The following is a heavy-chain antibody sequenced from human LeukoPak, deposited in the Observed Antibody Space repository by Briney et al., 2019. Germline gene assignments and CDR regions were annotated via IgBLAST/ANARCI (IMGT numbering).Heavy chain of an antibody. Sequence: PSETLSLTCTVSGGSISSYYWSWIRQPAGKGLEWIGRIYISGSTNYNPSFKSRVTMSVDTSKNQFSLKLSSVTAADTAVYYCARDLYYDILTSYRLGVYYYYMDVWGKGTTVTISS. CDR1: GGSISSYY. CDR2: IYISGST. V-gene: IGHV4-4*07. J-gene: IGHJ6*03. D-gene: IGHD3-9*01. CDR3: ARDLYYDILTSYRLGVYYYYMDV.